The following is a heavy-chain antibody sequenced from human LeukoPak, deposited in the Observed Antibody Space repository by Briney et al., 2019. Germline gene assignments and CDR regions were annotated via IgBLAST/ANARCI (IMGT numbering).Heavy chain of an antibody. CDR2: ISGSGGST. Sequence: GGSLRLSCAASGFTFSSYGMGWVRQAPGKGLEWVSAISGSGGSTYYADSVKGRFTISRDNSKNTLYLQMNSLRAEDTAVYYCARGSVSSGYTDAFDIWGQGTMVTVSS. CDR1: GFTFSSYG. V-gene: IGHV3-23*01. D-gene: IGHD3-22*01. CDR3: ARGSVSSGYTDAFDI. J-gene: IGHJ3*02.